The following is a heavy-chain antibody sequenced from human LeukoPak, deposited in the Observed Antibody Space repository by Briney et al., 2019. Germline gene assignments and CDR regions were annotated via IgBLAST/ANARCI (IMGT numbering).Heavy chain of an antibody. J-gene: IGHJ4*02. D-gene: IGHD6-6*01. Sequence: SETLSLTCAVYGGPFSGYYWSWIRQPPGKGLEWIGEINHSGSTNYNPSLKSRVTISVDTSKNQFSLKLSSVTAADTAVYYCARGYSSSSLAFDYWGQGTLVTVSS. V-gene: IGHV4-34*01. CDR3: ARGYSSSSLAFDY. CDR1: GGPFSGYY. CDR2: INHSGST.